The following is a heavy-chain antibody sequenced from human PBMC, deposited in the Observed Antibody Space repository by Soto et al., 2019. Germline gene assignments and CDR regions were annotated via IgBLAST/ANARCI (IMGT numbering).Heavy chain of an antibody. J-gene: IGHJ4*02. CDR1: GFTFSSYW. CDR3: ERAYPGGSYYDY. CDR2: INKDGSEK. Sequence: GGSLRLSCAASGFTFSSYWMSWVRQAPGKGLEWVARINKDGSEKYYVDSVKGRFTISRDNAKNSLYLQMNSLRAEDTAVYYCERAYPGGSYYDYWGQGTLVTVSS. V-gene: IGHV3-7*03. D-gene: IGHD1-26*01.